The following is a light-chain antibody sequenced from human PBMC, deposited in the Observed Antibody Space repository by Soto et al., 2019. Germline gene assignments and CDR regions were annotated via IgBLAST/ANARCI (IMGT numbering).Light chain of an antibody. CDR2: DAS. J-gene: IGKJ1*01. CDR1: QSIGNW. Sequence: DIQLTQSPSTLSASVGDRVTITCRASQSIGNWLAWYQQNPGKAPTLLIYDASSLESGVPSRFSGGGSETEFTLTISSLQPDDVATYYCQHYHDYPWTFGQGTKVDIK. V-gene: IGKV1-5*01. CDR3: QHYHDYPWT.